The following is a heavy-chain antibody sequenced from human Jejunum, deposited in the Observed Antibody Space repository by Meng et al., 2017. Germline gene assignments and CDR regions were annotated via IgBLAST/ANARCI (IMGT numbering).Heavy chain of an antibody. CDR3: ARLTVVQRGRGFDI. CDR1: GGTFTSYG. CDR2: MNPYSGNT. J-gene: IGHJ3*02. D-gene: IGHD3-10*01. V-gene: IGHV1-8*03. Sequence: QRRLGQPGVEFKKPGDSVKVSFRSAGGTFTSYGFSWVRQAIGQGLEWMGWMNPYSGNTGFSQKFQGRVSITRNTSIGTAYMELSSLRSADTAVYYCARLTVVQRGRGFDIWGQGTMVTVSS.